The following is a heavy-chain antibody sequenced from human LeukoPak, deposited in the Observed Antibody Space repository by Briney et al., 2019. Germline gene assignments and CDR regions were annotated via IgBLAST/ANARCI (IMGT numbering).Heavy chain of an antibody. V-gene: IGHV4-59*08. D-gene: IGHD3-10*01. CDR1: GGSISSYY. J-gene: IGHJ4*02. CDR2: IYYSGST. Sequence: PSETLSLTCTVSGGSISSYYWSWIRQPPGKGLEWIGYIYYSGSTNYNPSLKSRVTISVDTSKNQFSLKLSSVTAADTAVYYCARHNRGNPYYFDYWGQGTLVTVSS. CDR3: ARHNRGNPYYFDY.